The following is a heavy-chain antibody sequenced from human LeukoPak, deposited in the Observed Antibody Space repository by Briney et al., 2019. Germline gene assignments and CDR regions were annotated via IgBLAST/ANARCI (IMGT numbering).Heavy chain of an antibody. J-gene: IGHJ4*02. D-gene: IGHD5-24*01. CDR2: IGISSGNA. Sequence: GGSLRLSCAASGFRFSDYSMNWVRQAPGKGLEWISYIGISSGNANYADSVKGRFTISGDKAKNSLYLQMNSLRVEDTAVYYCARDYKYAFDNWGQGTLVTVSS. CDR3: ARDYKYAFDN. V-gene: IGHV3-48*01. CDR1: GFRFSDYS.